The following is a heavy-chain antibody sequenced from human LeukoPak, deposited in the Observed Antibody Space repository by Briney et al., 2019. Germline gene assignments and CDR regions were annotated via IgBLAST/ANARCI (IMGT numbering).Heavy chain of an antibody. CDR3: ARAGSSGWYPDY. V-gene: IGHV4-59*01. CDR2: IYSSGNT. Sequence: PSETLSLNCTVSGGSISSYYWSWIRQPPGKGPEWIGYIYSSGNTNYNPSLKSRVTMSVDTSKNQFSLKLSCLTAADTAVYYCARAGSSGWYPDYWGQGTLVTVSS. J-gene: IGHJ4*02. CDR1: GGSISSYY. D-gene: IGHD6-19*01.